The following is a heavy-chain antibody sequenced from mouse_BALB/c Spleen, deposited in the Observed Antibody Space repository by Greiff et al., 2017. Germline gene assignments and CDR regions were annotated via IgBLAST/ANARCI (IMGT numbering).Heavy chain of an antibody. V-gene: IGHV1S22*01. CDR3: ARVYGNYYFDY. CDR1: GYTFTSYW. CDR2: IYPGSGST. D-gene: IGHD2-1*01. Sequence: LQQPGSELVRPGASVKLSCKASGYTFTSYWMHWVKQRPGQGLEWIGNIYPGSGSTNYDEKFKSKATLTVDTSSSTAYMQLSSLTSEDTAVYYCARVYGNYYFDYWGQGTTLTVSS. J-gene: IGHJ2*01.